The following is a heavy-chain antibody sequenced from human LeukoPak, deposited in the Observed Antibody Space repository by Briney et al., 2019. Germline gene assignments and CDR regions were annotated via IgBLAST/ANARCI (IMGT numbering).Heavy chain of an antibody. CDR3: GRNSEWDLR. CDR2: IRPDGSEK. J-gene: IGHJ4*02. Sequence: GGSLRLSCAASEFTFGSFWMNWVRQAPGKGLECVANIRPDGSEKYYGDSVKGRFTISRDNARNSLHLQMNSLRVEDTAVYYCGRNSEWDLRWGQGTRVIVS. V-gene: IGHV3-7*01. D-gene: IGHD1-26*01. CDR1: EFTFGSFW.